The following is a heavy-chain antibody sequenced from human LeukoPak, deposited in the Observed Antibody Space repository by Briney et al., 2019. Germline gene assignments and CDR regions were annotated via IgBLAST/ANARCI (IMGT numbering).Heavy chain of an antibody. D-gene: IGHD2-15*01. Sequence: GGFLRLSCAVSGFTFSSYEMNWVSQAPGKGLEWVSYISSRGTTIYYVDSVKGRFTISRDNAKNSLYLQMNSLRAEDTALYSCARVRSGLHMDVWGQGTTVTVSS. CDR3: ARVRSGLHMDV. J-gene: IGHJ6*02. CDR2: ISSRGTTI. V-gene: IGHV3-48*03. CDR1: GFTFSSYE.